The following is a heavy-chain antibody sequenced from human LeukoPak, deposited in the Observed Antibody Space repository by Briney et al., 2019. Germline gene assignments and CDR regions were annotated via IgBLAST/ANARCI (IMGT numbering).Heavy chain of an antibody. Sequence: ASVKVSCKVSGYTLTELAMHWVRQAPGKGLEWIGGFDPANGETIYTQQLQGRLTMTEDTSTDTAYMELSSLPSEDTAVYYCATPLGPLGLIPYYFDYWGQGTLVTVSS. CDR2: FDPANGET. J-gene: IGHJ4*02. D-gene: IGHD2-21*01. CDR1: GYTLTELA. CDR3: ATPLGPLGLIPYYFDY. V-gene: IGHV1-24*01.